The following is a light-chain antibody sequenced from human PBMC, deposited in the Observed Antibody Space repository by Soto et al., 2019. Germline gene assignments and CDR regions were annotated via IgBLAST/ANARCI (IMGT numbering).Light chain of an antibody. V-gene: IGKV3-11*01. CDR1: QSVSSY. Sequence: EIVLTQSPATLSLSPGERATLSCRASQSVSSYLAWYQQKPGQAPRLLIYDASNRATGSPARFSGRGSGTDFTLTIRSLEPDDVSVYYCQPRSNWPPLPFGGGTQVEIK. CDR3: QPRSNWPPLP. CDR2: DAS. J-gene: IGKJ4*01.